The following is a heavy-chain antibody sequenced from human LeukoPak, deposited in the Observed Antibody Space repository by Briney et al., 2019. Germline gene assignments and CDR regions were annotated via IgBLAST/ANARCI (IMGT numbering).Heavy chain of an antibody. D-gene: IGHD3-9*01. CDR3: AHSMLYYDILTGYCPAGYFQH. J-gene: IGHJ1*01. Sequence: ESGPTLVKPTQTLTLTCTFSGFSLSTSGVGVGWIRQPPGKALEWLALIYWDDDKRYSPSLKSRLTITKDTSKNQVVLTMTNMDPVDTATYYCAHSMLYYDILTGYCPAGYFQHWGQGTLVTVSS. V-gene: IGHV2-5*02. CDR1: GFSLSTSGVG. CDR2: IYWDDDK.